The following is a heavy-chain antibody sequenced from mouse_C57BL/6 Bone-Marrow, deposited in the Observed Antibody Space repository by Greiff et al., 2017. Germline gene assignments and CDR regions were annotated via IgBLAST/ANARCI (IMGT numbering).Heavy chain of an antibody. Sequence: QVQLQQPGAELVRPGTSVKLSCKASGYTFTSYWMHWVKQRPGQGLEWFGVIDPSDSYTNYNQKFKGKATLTVDTSSSTAYMQLSSLTSEDSAVYYCARPDYDGVFDYWGQVTTLTVSS. CDR3: ARPDYDGVFDY. CDR1: GYTFTSYW. CDR2: IDPSDSYT. D-gene: IGHD2-4*01. J-gene: IGHJ2*01. V-gene: IGHV1-59*01.